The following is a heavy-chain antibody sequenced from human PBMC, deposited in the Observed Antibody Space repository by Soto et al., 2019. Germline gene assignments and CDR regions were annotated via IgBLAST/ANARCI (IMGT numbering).Heavy chain of an antibody. CDR2: IIPNFGTA. Sequence: GASVKVSCKASGGTFSSYAIRWVRQAPGQGLEWMGGIIPNFGTANYAQKFQGRVTITADESTSTAYMELSSLRSEDTAVYYCARSKVRAVTTWDYFDYWGQGTLVTVSS. J-gene: IGHJ4*02. CDR3: ARSKVRAVTTWDYFDY. V-gene: IGHV1-69*13. CDR1: GGTFSSYA. D-gene: IGHD4-17*01.